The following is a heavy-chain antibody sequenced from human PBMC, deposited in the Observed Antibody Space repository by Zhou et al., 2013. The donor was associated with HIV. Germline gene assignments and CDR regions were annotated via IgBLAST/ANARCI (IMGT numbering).Heavy chain of an antibody. CDR1: GYTFNNYG. CDR2: ISGNSGKT. D-gene: IGHD3-9*01. J-gene: IGHJ4*02. Sequence: QVQLVQSGAEVMKPGASVKVSCKASGYTFNNYGIIWVRQAPGQGLEWMGWISGNSGKTKYAQNFQGRVTMTTDTSTSTAYMEVRSLRSDDTAVYYCARVVFDRSDYWAREPWSPSPQ. CDR3: ARVVFDRSDY. V-gene: IGHV1-18*01.